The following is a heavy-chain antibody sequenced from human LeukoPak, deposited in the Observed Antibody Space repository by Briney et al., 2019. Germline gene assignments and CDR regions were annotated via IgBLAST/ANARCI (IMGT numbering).Heavy chain of an antibody. V-gene: IGHV3-21*01. Sequence: PGGSLRLSCAASGFTFSSYSMNWVRQAPGKGLEWVSSISSSSSYIYYADSVKGRFTISRDNAKNSLCLQMNSLRAEDTAVYYCARDYGHGIAVAGSDAFDIWGQGTTVTVSS. D-gene: IGHD6-19*01. CDR2: ISSSSSYI. CDR3: ARDYGHGIAVAGSDAFDI. J-gene: IGHJ3*02. CDR1: GFTFSSYS.